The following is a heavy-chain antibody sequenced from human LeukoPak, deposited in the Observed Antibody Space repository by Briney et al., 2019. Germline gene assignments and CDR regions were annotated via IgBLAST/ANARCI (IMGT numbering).Heavy chain of an antibody. CDR2: IYYSGTT. CDR1: GGSISSGGHY. CDR3: ARSNYGSGSYYNS. V-gene: IGHV4-31*03. D-gene: IGHD3-10*01. Sequence: SETLSLTCTVSGGSISSGGHYWSWIRRHPGKGLEWIGYIYYSGTTYYNPPLQSRVTISVDTSKNQFSLKLTSVTAADTAVYYCARSNYGSGSYYNSWGQGTLVTVSS. J-gene: IGHJ4*02.